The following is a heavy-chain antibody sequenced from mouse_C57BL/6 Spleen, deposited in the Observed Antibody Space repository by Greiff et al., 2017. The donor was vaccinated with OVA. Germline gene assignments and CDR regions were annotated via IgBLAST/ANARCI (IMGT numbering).Heavy chain of an antibody. V-gene: IGHV1-55*01. J-gene: IGHJ2*01. Sequence: QVQLQQPGAELVKPGASVKMSCKASGYTFTSYWITWVKQRPGQGLEWIGDIYPGSGSTDYNEKFKSKATLTVDKSSSTAYMQLSSLTSEDYAVYYCARHGVTRFDDWGQGTTLTVSS. CDR2: IYPGSGST. D-gene: IGHD2-1*01. CDR1: GYTFTSYW. CDR3: ARHGVTRFDD.